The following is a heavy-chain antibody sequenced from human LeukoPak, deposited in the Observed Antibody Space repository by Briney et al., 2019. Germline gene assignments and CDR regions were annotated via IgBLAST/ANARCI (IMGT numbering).Heavy chain of an antibody. CDR3: AKVRGSSWYYTD. J-gene: IGHJ4*02. V-gene: IGHV3-23*01. CDR2: ISGSGGST. D-gene: IGHD6-13*01. CDR1: GFTFSSYA. Sequence: GGSLRLSCAASGFTFSSYAMSWVRQAPGKGLEWVSAISGSGGSTYYADSVKGRFTISRDNSRNTLYLQMNSLRAEDTAVYYCAKVRGSSWYYTDWGQGTLVTVSS.